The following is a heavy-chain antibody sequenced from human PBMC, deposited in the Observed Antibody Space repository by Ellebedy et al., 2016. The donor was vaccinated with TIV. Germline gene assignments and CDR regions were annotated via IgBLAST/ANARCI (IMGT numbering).Heavy chain of an antibody. J-gene: IGHJ4*02. D-gene: IGHD3-3*01. CDR2: IRAYSGNK. CDR3: ARDEDFWSGHFDY. CDR1: GYTFPSHG. Sequence: AASVKVSCKASGYTFPSHGISWVRQAPGQGLEWMGWIRAYSGNKNYAQKLQGRVTMTTDTSTSTAYMELRSLRSDDTAVYYCARDEDFWSGHFDYWGQGTLVTVSS. V-gene: IGHV1-18*01.